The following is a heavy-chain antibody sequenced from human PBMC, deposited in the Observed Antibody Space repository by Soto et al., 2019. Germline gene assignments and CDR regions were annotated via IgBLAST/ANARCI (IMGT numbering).Heavy chain of an antibody. CDR1: EITLNIYW. V-gene: IGHV3-74*01. CDR2: INPDRTTL. Sequence: EAQLVESGGGLVQPGGSLTLSCTASEITLNIYWMHRIRQAPGNGLVWVSRINPDRTTLTYADSVTGRFTISRDSAKTTLYLRMNGRSAEDTAIYYCTNDAFGAWNSGGQGTLVTVSS. CDR3: TNDAFGAWNS. D-gene: IGHD1-7*01. J-gene: IGHJ4*02.